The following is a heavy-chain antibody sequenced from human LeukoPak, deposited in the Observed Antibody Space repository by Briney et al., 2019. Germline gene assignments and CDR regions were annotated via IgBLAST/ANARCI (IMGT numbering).Heavy chain of an antibody. J-gene: IGHJ6*03. D-gene: IGHD3-10*01. CDR3: AKNYYGSGSYYSYYMDV. Sequence: GGSLRLSCTASGFPFSSYAMSWVRQAPGKGLEWVSAISGSGGSTYYADSVKGRFTISRDNSKNTLYLQMNSLGAEDTAVYYCAKNYYGSGSYYSYYMDVWGKGTTVTISS. CDR2: ISGSGGST. CDR1: GFPFSSYA. V-gene: IGHV3-23*01.